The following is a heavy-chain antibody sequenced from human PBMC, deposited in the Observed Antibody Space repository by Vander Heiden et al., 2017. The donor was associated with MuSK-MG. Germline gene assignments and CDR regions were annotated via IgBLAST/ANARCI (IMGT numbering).Heavy chain of an antibody. CDR2: IYYSGIT. V-gene: IGHV4-39*02. CDR1: GDSINSDDFY. Sequence: QLQLHESGPGLVKPSETLSLTCSVSGDSINSDDFYWGWIRPSAGKGLEWIGTIYYSGITYYNPSLKSRVTMSVDTSKNHFSLKLTSVTAADTAVYFCARWFNNNWYVGSWGQGTLVTVSS. D-gene: IGHD1-1*01. CDR3: ARWFNNNWYVGS. J-gene: IGHJ5*02.